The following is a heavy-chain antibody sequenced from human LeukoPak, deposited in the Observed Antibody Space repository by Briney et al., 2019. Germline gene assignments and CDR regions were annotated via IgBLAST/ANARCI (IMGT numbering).Heavy chain of an antibody. Sequence: GGSLRLSCAASGFTFSSYSMNWVRQPPGKGLEWVSSISSSSSYIYYADSVKGRFTISRDNAKNALYLQMNSRRAEDTAVYYCARIHDAFDIWGQGTMVTVSS. CDR3: ARIHDAFDI. D-gene: IGHD5-18*01. CDR1: GFTFSSYS. J-gene: IGHJ3*02. CDR2: ISSSSSYI. V-gene: IGHV3-21*01.